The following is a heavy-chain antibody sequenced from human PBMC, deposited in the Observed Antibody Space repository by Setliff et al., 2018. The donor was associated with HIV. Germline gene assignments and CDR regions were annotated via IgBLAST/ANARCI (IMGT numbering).Heavy chain of an antibody. Sequence: SETLSLTCTVSGGSISSTSYYWGWIRQSPGKGLVWIGSIYYSGTTYYNPSLKSRATVSVDTSKNQFSLILTSVTAADTAVYYCARRLLRGVRGPPCFDYWGQGTLVTVSS. CDR2: IYYSGTT. J-gene: IGHJ4*02. CDR3: ARRLLRGVRGPPCFDY. V-gene: IGHV4-39*01. CDR1: GGSISSTSYY. D-gene: IGHD3-10*01.